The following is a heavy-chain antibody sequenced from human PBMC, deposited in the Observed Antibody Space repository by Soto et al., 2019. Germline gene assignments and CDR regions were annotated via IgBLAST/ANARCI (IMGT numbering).Heavy chain of an antibody. D-gene: IGHD6-6*01. V-gene: IGHV3-74*01. CDR2: INSDGSST. J-gene: IGHJ6*03. Sequence: GGSLRLSCAASGFTFSSYWMHWVRQAPGKGLVWVSRINSDGSSTSYADSVKGRFTISRDNAKNTLYLQMNSLRAEDTAVYYCARAKRSIAARDYYYYLDVWGKGTTVTVSS. CDR1: GFTFSSYW. CDR3: ARAKRSIAARDYYYYLDV.